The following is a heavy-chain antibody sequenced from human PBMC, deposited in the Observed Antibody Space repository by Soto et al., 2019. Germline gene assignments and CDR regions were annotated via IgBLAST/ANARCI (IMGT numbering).Heavy chain of an antibody. CDR3: ARDTMVWVATEGYSSGWTVYYYYGMDV. CDR2: IWYDGSNK. D-gene: IGHD6-19*01. J-gene: IGHJ6*02. Sequence: GGSLSLSCAASGFTFSSYGMHWVRQAPGKGLEWVAVIWYDGSNKYYADSVKGRFTISRDNSKNTVYLQMNSLRAEDTAGDYCARDTMVWVATEGYSSGWTVYYYYGMDVWGQGTTVTVSS. CDR1: GFTFSSYG. V-gene: IGHV3-33*01.